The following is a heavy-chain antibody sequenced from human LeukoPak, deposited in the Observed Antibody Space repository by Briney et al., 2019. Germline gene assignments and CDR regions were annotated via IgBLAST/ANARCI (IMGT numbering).Heavy chain of an antibody. CDR2: IFYIGST. J-gene: IGHJ3*02. D-gene: IGHD4-17*01. CDR3: ARDPTTVTKGLDI. V-gene: IGHV4-59*11. CDR1: GGSFSSHY. Sequence: SETLSLTCTVSGGSFSSHYWSWIRQPPGKGLEWIGHIFYIGSTNYNPSLKSRVTISVDTSKNQFSLKLSSVTAADTAVYYCARDPTTVTKGLDIWGQGTMVTVSS.